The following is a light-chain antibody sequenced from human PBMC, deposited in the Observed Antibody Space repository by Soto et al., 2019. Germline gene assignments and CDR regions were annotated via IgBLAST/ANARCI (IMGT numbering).Light chain of an antibody. CDR2: DSS. J-gene: IGKJ1*01. V-gene: IGKV3-20*01. CDR3: KQYGSSVA. Sequence: VFTQSPVTLSLSPGERASLSCRASQFLSSYLAWYQQKPGQAPRLLIYDSSSRATGIPDRFSGSGSGTDFTLTISRLEPEDFAVYYCKQYGSSVAFGQGAMVDVK. CDR1: QFLSSY.